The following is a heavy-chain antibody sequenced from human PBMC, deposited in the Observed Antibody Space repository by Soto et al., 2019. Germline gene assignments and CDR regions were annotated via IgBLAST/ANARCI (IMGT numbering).Heavy chain of an antibody. D-gene: IGHD2-2*02. J-gene: IGHJ3*02. Sequence: SVKVSCKASGGTFSSYAISWVRQAPGQGLGWMGGIVPIFGTANYAQKFQGRVTITADKSTSTAYMELSSLRSEDTAVYYCARAWDIVVVPAAILSGAFDIWGQGTMVTVSS. CDR2: IVPIFGTA. CDR3: ARAWDIVVVPAAILSGAFDI. CDR1: GGTFSSYA. V-gene: IGHV1-69*06.